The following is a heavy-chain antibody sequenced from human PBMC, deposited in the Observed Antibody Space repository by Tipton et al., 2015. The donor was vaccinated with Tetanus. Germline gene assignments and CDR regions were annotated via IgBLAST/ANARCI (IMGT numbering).Heavy chain of an antibody. J-gene: IGHJ4*02. D-gene: IGHD3-22*01. V-gene: IGHV4-34*01. CDR2: INHSGSA. CDR1: GVSLTDYY. CDR3: ARDSYYSSRWSFADY. Sequence: TLSLTCTVSGVSLTDYYWTWIRQPPGKGLEWIGEINHSGSAKYIPSLKSRATISVDTSKNQFSLNLSSVTAADTAVYYCARDSYYSSRWSFADYWGQGTLVTVSS.